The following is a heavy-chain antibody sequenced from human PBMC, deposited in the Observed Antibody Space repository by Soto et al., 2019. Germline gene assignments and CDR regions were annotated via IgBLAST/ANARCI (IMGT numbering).Heavy chain of an antibody. V-gene: IGHV3-30*18. Sequence: GGSLRLSCAASGFTFSSYGMHWVRQAPGKGLEWVAVISYDGSNKYYADSVKGRFTISRDNSKNTLYLQMNSLRAEDTAVYYCAKEPPVEEYSSSSGSDYWGQGTLVTVSS. D-gene: IGHD6-6*01. CDR1: GFTFSSYG. CDR3: AKEPPVEEYSSSSGSDY. J-gene: IGHJ4*02. CDR2: ISYDGSNK.